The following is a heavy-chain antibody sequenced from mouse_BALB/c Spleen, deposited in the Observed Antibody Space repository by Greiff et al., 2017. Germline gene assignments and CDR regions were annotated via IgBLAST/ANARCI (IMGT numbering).Heavy chain of an antibody. D-gene: IGHD1-1*01. Sequence: DVKLVESGGGLVKPGGSLKLSCAASGFTFSSYAMSWVRQTPEKRLEWVATISSGGSYTYYPDSVKGRFTISRDNAKNTLYLQMSSLRSEDTAMYYCARDGGSSYGFAYWGQGTLVTVSA. CDR2: ISSGGSYT. CDR1: GFTFSSYA. J-gene: IGHJ3*01. CDR3: ARDGGSSYGFAY. V-gene: IGHV5-9-3*01.